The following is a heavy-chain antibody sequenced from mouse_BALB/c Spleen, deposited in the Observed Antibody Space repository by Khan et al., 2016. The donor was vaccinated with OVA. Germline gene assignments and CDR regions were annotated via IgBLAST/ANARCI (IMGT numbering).Heavy chain of an antibody. CDR1: GYSFTSYY. V-gene: IGHV1-31*01. CDR3: TRHGYVAWFTY. J-gene: IGHJ3*01. D-gene: IGHD2-2*01. CDR2: IDPFSGGS. Sequence: VQLQQPGPELMKPGASVKISCKASGYSFTSYYIHWVMQRHGKSLEWIGYIDPFSGGSNYNQKFKGKATLTVDKSSSTAYIHLSNLTSEDSAVYYCTRHGYVAWFTYWGQGTLVTVSA.